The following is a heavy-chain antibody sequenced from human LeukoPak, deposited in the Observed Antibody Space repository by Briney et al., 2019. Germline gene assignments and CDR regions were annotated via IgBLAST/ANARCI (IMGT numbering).Heavy chain of an antibody. CDR3: ARVQTEEKYYYYYGMDV. Sequence: GGSLRLSCAASGFTFSSYAMHWVRQAPGKGLEWVAVISYDGSNKYYADSVKGRFTISRDNSKNTLYLQMNSLRAEDTAVYYCARVQTEEKYYYYYGMDVWGQGTTVTVSS. CDR2: ISYDGSNK. D-gene: IGHD2/OR15-2a*01. J-gene: IGHJ6*02. V-gene: IGHV3-30-3*01. CDR1: GFTFSSYA.